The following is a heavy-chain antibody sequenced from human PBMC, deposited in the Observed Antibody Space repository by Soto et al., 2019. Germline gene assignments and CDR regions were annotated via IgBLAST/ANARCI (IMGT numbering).Heavy chain of an antibody. D-gene: IGHD3-10*01. CDR1: GFTFSSYW. CDR2: IKQDGSEK. J-gene: IGHJ5*02. V-gene: IGHV3-7*01. Sequence: EVQLVESGGGLVQPGGSLRLSCAASGFTFSSYWMSWVRQAPGKGVEWVANIKQDGSEKYYVDSVKGRFTISRDNAKNSLYLQMNSLRAEDTAVYYCARDQGKFLSFRWFDPWGQGTLVTVSS. CDR3: ARDQGKFLSFRWFDP.